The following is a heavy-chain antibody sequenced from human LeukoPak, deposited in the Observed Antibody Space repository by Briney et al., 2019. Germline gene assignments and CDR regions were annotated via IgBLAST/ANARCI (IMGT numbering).Heavy chain of an antibody. CDR3: ARERRRLDAFDI. CDR2: IYYSGST. J-gene: IGHJ3*02. V-gene: IGHV4-61*01. Sequence: SETLSLNCTVSGGSISSSSYYWSWIRQPPGKGLEWIGYIYYSGSTSYKPSLKSRVTISVDTSKNQFSLKLRSVTAADTAVYYCARERRRLDAFDIWGQGTMVTVSS. CDR1: GGSISSSSYY.